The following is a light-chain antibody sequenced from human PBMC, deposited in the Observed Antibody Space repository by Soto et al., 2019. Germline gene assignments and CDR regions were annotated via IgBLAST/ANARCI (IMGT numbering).Light chain of an antibody. CDR3: QHYSVFPLT. J-gene: IGKJ4*01. CDR2: KAS. V-gene: IGKV1-5*03. Sequence: DIQMTQFPSTLSASVGDRVTITCRASESISSWLAWYQQKPGKAPKLLIYKASTLQSGVPSRFTGSGSGTEFTLTISSLQPDDFATYYCQHYSVFPLTFGGGTKLEIK. CDR1: ESISSW.